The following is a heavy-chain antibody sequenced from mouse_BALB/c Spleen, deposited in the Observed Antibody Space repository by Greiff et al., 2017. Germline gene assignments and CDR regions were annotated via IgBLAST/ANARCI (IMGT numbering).Heavy chain of an antibody. CDR2: ISSGSSTI. CDR1: GFTFSSFG. CDR3: ARSLLRRRAMDY. Sequence: EVKVVESGGGLVQPGGSRKLSCAASGFTFSSFGMHWVRQAPEKGLEWVAYISSGSSTIYYADTVKGRFTISRDNPKNTLFLQMTSLRSEDTAMYYCARSLLRRRAMDYWGQGTSVTVSS. D-gene: IGHD2-4*01. V-gene: IGHV5-17*02. J-gene: IGHJ4*01.